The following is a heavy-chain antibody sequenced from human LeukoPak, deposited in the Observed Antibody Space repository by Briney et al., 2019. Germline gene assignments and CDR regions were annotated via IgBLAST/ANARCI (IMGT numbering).Heavy chain of an antibody. Sequence: GGSLRLSCAASGFPFSGSAIHWVRQASGIGLEWLGRIRSKANSYATAYAASVNGRFTTSRDDSKNTAYLQMNSLKTEDTAVYYCTSRLTPFYYYDSSVSDAFESWGQGTMVTVSS. CDR1: GFPFSGSA. CDR3: TSRLTPFYYYDSSVSDAFES. CDR2: IRSKANSYAT. J-gene: IGHJ3*02. D-gene: IGHD3-22*01. V-gene: IGHV3-73*01.